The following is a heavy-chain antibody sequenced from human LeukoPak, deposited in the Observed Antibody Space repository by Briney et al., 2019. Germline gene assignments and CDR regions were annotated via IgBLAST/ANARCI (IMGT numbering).Heavy chain of an antibody. CDR1: GYTFTSYG. CDR2: ISAYNGNT. CDR3: ARDRVDSSGFIAQVGY. V-gene: IGHV1-18*01. Sequence: ASVKVSCKASGYTFTSYGMSWVRQAPGQGLEWMGWISAYNGNTNYAQKLQGRVTMTTDTSTSIAYMELRSLRSDDTAVYYCARDRVDSSGFIAQVGYWGQGTLVTVSS. J-gene: IGHJ4*02. D-gene: IGHD6-19*01.